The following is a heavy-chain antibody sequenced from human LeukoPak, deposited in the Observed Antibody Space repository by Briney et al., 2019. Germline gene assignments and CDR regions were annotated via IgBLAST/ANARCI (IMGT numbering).Heavy chain of an antibody. Sequence: SETLSLTCTVSGGSISSYYWSWIRQPPGKGLEWIGYIYYSGSTNYNPSLKSRVTISVDTSKNQFSLKLSSVTAADTAVYYCARLLSSGWPYYYYYGMDVWGQGTTVTVSS. V-gene: IGHV4-59*08. CDR1: GGSISSYY. CDR3: ARLLSSGWPYYYYYGMDV. J-gene: IGHJ6*02. CDR2: IYYSGST. D-gene: IGHD6-19*01.